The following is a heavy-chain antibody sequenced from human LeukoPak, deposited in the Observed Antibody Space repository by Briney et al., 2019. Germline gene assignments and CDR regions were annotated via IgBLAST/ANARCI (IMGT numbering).Heavy chain of an antibody. CDR1: GIDFNVYE. Sequence: PGRSLRLSCVASGIDFNVYEFHWVRQSPGKGLEWVALISDNGLRTEYAESLKGRFTVPRDNSKNTVDLQMNNLRVEDTAVYFCARERRGYGYGTLDPWGQGTLVTVSS. J-gene: IGHJ5*02. V-gene: IGHV3-30*04. D-gene: IGHD5-12*01. CDR3: ARERRGYGYGTLDP. CDR2: ISDNGLRT.